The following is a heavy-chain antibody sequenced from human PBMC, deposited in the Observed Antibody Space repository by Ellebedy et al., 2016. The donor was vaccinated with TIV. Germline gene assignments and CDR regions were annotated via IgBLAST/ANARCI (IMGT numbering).Heavy chain of an antibody. CDR1: GFSFSNYW. CDR3: ARVGRSPHNWSFDY. D-gene: IGHD5-24*01. V-gene: IGHV3-7*01. Sequence: PGGSLRLSCATSGFSFSNYWLAWVRQAPWKGLEWVANIREDGGDKYYLDSVKGRFTISRDDAETTTFLQMNSLRAEDTALYFCARVGRSPHNWSFDYWGQGTLVTVSS. J-gene: IGHJ4*02. CDR2: IREDGGDK.